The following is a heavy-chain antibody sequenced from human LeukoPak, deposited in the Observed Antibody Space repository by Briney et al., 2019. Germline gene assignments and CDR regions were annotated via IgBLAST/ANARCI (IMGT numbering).Heavy chain of an antibody. CDR1: GGSISSGSYY. D-gene: IGHD2-15*01. CDR2: IYAGGST. J-gene: IGHJ3*02. CDR3: AREYCSGGSCYSAVNAFDI. Sequence: SETLSLTCTVSGGSISSGSYYWSWIRQPAGKGLEWIGRIYAGGSTNYNPSLKSRVTISVDTSKNQFSLKLSSVTAADTAVYYCAREYCSGGSCYSAVNAFDIWGQGTMVTVSS. V-gene: IGHV4-61*02.